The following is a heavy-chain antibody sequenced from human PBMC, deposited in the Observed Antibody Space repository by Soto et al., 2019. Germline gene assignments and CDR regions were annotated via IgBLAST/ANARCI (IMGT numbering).Heavy chain of an antibody. CDR3: VKLGYCSSTSCYRKHAFDI. Sequence: PGGSLRLSCSASGFTFSSYAMHWVRQAPGKGLEYVSAISSNGGSTYYADSVKGRFTISRDNSKNTLYLQMSSLGAEDTAVYYCVKLGYCSSTSCYRKHAFDIWGQGTMVTVSS. CDR1: GFTFSSYA. CDR2: ISSNGGST. D-gene: IGHD2-2*02. J-gene: IGHJ3*02. V-gene: IGHV3-64D*08.